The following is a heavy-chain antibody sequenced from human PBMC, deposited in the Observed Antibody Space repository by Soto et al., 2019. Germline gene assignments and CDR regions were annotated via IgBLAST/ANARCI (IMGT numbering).Heavy chain of an antibody. Sequence: EVQLLESGGGLVQPGGSLRLSCAASGFTFSSYAMSWVRQAPGKGLEWVSAISGSGGSTYYADSVTGRFTISRDNSNNTLYLQMNSLRAEDTDVYYCAKAPPYDYWSGYYRHWGQRTLVTDSS. D-gene: IGHD3-3*01. V-gene: IGHV3-23*01. CDR1: GFTFSSYA. CDR2: ISGSGGST. J-gene: IGHJ4*02. CDR3: AKAPPYDYWSGYYRH.